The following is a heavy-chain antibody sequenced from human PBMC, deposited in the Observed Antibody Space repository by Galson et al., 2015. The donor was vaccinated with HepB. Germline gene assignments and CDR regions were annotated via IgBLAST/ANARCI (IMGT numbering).Heavy chain of an antibody. Sequence: SVKVSCKASGYTFTSYGISWVRQAPGQGLEWMGWISAYNGNTNYAQKLQGRVTMTTDTSTSTAYMELRSLRSDDTAVYYCARDCTPGYYDILTGYGSGWFDPWGQGTLVTVSS. V-gene: IGHV1-18*04. CDR2: ISAYNGNT. CDR1: GYTFTSYG. CDR3: ARDCTPGYYDILTGYGSGWFDP. J-gene: IGHJ5*02. D-gene: IGHD3-9*01.